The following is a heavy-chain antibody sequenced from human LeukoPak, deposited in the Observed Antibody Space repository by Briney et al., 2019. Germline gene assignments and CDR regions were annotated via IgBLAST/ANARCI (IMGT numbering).Heavy chain of an antibody. CDR3: ASQDVDIVARGYYFDY. Sequence: ASVKVSCKASGGTFSSYAISWVRQAPGQGLEWMGGIIPIFGTANYAQKFQGRVTITADKSTSTAYMELSSLGSEDTAVYYCASQDVDIVARGYYFDYWGQGTLVTVSS. CDR1: GGTFSSYA. D-gene: IGHD5-12*01. CDR2: IIPIFGTA. J-gene: IGHJ4*02. V-gene: IGHV1-69*06.